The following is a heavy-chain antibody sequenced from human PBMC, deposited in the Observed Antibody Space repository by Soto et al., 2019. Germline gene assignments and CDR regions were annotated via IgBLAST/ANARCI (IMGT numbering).Heavy chain of an antibody. CDR1: GFTFSSYS. CDR2: ISSSSSYI. D-gene: IGHD6-13*01. J-gene: IGHJ4*02. Sequence: GGSLRLSCAASGFTFSSYSMNWVRQAPGKGLEWVSSISSSSSYIYYADSVKGRFTISRDNTKNSLYLQMNSLRAEDTTVYYCARDSATAAGSSPHYYFDYWGQGTLVTVSS. V-gene: IGHV3-21*01. CDR3: ARDSATAAGSSPHYYFDY.